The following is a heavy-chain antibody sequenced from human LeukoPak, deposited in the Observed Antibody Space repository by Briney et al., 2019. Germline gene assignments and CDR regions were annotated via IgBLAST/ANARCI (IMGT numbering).Heavy chain of an antibody. Sequence: GSSVKVSCKASGGTFSSYAISWVRQAPGQGLEWMGRTIPILGIANYAQKFQGRVTITADKSTSTAYMELSSLRSEDTAVYYCASRYYYDSSGYLRFDYWGQGTLVTVSS. D-gene: IGHD3-22*01. V-gene: IGHV1-69*04. CDR1: GGTFSSYA. CDR3: ASRYYYDSSGYLRFDY. J-gene: IGHJ4*02. CDR2: TIPILGIA.